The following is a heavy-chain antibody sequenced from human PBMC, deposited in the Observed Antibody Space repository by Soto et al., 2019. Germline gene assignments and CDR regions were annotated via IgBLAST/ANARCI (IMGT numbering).Heavy chain of an antibody. V-gene: IGHV3-43*01. D-gene: IGHD6-19*01. CDR2: ISWDGGST. Sequence: EVQLVESGGVVVQPGGSLRLSCAASGFTFDDYTMHWVRQAPGKGLEWVSLISWDGGSTYYADSVKGRFTISRDNSKNSPYLQMNSLRTEDTALYYCAKDHGIAVAATGLWFDYWGQGTLVTVSS. CDR1: GFTFDDYT. J-gene: IGHJ4*02. CDR3: AKDHGIAVAATGLWFDY.